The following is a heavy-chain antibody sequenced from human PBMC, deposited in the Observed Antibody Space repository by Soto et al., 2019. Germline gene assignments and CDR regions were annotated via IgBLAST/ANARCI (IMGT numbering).Heavy chain of an antibody. CDR1: GGSISSGGYY. V-gene: IGHV4-31*03. Sequence: SETLSLTCTVSGGSISSGGYYWSWIRQHPGKGLEWIGYIYYSGSTYYNPSLKSRVTISVDTSKNQFSLKLSSVTAADTAVYYCARDHCSSTSCQWGIFDYWGQGTLVTVS. CDR3: ARDHCSSTSCQWGIFDY. J-gene: IGHJ4*02. CDR2: IYYSGST. D-gene: IGHD2-2*01.